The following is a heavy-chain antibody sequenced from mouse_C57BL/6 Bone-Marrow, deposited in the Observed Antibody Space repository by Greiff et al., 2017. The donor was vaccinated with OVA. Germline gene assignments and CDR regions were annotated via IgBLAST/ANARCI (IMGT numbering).Heavy chain of an antibody. CDR1: GSTFTDYY. CDR3: ARGGNYVDY. CDR2: INPNNGGT. Sequence: VQLQQSGPELVKPGASVKIPCKASGSTFTDYYMNWVKQSHGKSLEWIGDINPNNGGTSYNQKFKGKATLTVDKSSSTAYMELRSLTSEDSAVYYCARGGNYVDYWGQGTTLTVSS. V-gene: IGHV1-26*01. J-gene: IGHJ2*01.